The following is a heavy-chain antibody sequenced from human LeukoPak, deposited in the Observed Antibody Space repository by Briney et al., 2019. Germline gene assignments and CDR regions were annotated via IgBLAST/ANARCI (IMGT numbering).Heavy chain of an antibody. D-gene: IGHD6-19*01. V-gene: IGHV3-21*01. CDR2: ISSSSSYI. CDR3: ASGGQWLVLLYFDY. J-gene: IGHJ4*02. CDR1: GFTFSSYS. Sequence: GGSLRLSCAASGFTFSSYSMNWVRQAPGKGLEWVSSISSSSSYIHYADSVRGRFTISRDNAKNTLYLQMNSLRAEDTAVYYCASGGQWLVLLYFDYWGQGTLVTVSS.